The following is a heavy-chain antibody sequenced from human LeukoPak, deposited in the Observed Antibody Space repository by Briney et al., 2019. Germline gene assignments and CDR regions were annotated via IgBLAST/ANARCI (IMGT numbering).Heavy chain of an antibody. V-gene: IGHV3-7*01. Sequence: GGSLRLSCAASGFTFSSYWMSWVRQAPGKGLEWVANIKQDGSEKYYVDSVKGRFTISRDNTKNSLYLQMNSLRAEDSAVYYCAREGITMIVVARGYFDYWGQGTLVTVSS. D-gene: IGHD3-22*01. CDR2: IKQDGSEK. CDR1: GFTFSSYW. J-gene: IGHJ4*02. CDR3: AREGITMIVVARGYFDY.